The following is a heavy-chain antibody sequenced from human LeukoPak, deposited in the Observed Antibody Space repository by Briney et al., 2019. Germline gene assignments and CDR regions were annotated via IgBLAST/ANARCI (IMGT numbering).Heavy chain of an antibody. J-gene: IGHJ1*01. CDR3: ARDLGQQLLYFQH. Sequence: ASVKVSCKASGYTFTSYYMHWVRQAPGQGLEWMGIINPSGGSTSYAQKFQGRVTMTRDTSTSTVYMELSGLRYEDTAVYYCARDLGQQLLYFQHWGQGTLVTVSA. CDR1: GYTFTSYY. CDR2: INPSGGST. V-gene: IGHV1-46*01. D-gene: IGHD6-13*01.